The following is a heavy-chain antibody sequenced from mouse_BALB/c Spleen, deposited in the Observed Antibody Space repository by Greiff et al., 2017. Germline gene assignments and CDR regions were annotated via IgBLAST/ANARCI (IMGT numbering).Heavy chain of an antibody. Sequence: QVQLQQPGAELVKPGASVKLSCKASGYTFTSYWMHWVKQRPGHGLEWIGEIDPTDSYTNYNQKFKGKATLTVDKSSSTAYMQLSSLTSEDSAVYYGARKDSTMITSFDYWGQGTTVTVSS. CDR3: ARKDSTMITSFDY. CDR1: GYTFTSYW. CDR2: IDPTDSYT. D-gene: IGHD2-4*01. V-gene: IGHV1-69*02. J-gene: IGHJ2*01.